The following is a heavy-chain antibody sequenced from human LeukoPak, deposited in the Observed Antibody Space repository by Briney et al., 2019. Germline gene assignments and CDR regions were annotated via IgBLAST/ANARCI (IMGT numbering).Heavy chain of an antibody. J-gene: IGHJ4*02. V-gene: IGHV3-23*01. CDR3: AKLPAAGGDYVYMDS. CDR1: GFTFTNYA. Sequence: GGSLRLSCAASGFTFTNYAMTWVRQAPGKGLEWVSAIARSGGYTYYADSVRGRFIISRDNSKNTLYLQMSSLRAEDTAVYYCAKLPAAGGDYVYMDSWGQGTLVTVSS. CDR2: IARSGGYT. D-gene: IGHD3-16*01.